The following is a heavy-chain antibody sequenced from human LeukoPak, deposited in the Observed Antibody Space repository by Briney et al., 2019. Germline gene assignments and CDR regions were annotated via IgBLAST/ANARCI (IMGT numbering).Heavy chain of an antibody. D-gene: IGHD6-19*01. V-gene: IGHV4-59*08. CDR2: IYYSGST. Sequence: SETLSLTCTVSGGSISSYYWSSIRQPPGKGLEWIGYIYYSGSTNYNPSLKSRVTISVDTSKNQFSLKLSSVTAADTAVYYCARHSFVAVDYWGQGTLVTVSS. CDR3: ARHSFVAVDY. CDR1: GGSISSYY. J-gene: IGHJ4*02.